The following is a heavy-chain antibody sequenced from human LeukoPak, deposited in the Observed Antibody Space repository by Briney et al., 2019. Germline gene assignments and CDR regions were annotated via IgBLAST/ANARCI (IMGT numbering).Heavy chain of an antibody. CDR1: GGSINSYY. Sequence: PSETLSLTCTVSGGSINSYYWTWIRQPPGKGLEWIGYIYYSGSTNYNPSLKSRVTISVDTSKNQFSLKLSPVTAADTAVYYCARGRENYYGSGSYGYWGQGILVTVSS. J-gene: IGHJ4*02. CDR2: IYYSGST. CDR3: ARGRENYYGSGSYGY. V-gene: IGHV4-59*01. D-gene: IGHD3-10*01.